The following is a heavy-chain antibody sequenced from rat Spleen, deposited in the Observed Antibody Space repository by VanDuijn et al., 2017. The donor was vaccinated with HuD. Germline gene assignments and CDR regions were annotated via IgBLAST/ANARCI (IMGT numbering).Heavy chain of an antibody. J-gene: IGHJ2*01. Sequence: EVQLVESGGGLVQPGRSLKLSCAASGFTFSDYNMAWVRQAPKKGLEWVATIIYDGTNAYYRDSVKGRFSISRDNAKTTLYLQMDSLRSEDTATYYCARQGLGARDYFDYWGQGVVVTVSS. V-gene: IGHV5-7*01. D-gene: IGHD5-1*01. CDR3: ARQGLGARDYFDY. CDR2: IIYDGTNA. CDR1: GFTFSDYN.